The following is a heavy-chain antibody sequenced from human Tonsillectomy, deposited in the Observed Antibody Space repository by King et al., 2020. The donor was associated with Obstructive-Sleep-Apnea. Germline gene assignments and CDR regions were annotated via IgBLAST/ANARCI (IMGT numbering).Heavy chain of an antibody. V-gene: IGHV3-11*06. CDR1: GFTFSGYY. J-gene: IGHJ4*02. Sequence: VQLVESGGGLVKPGGSLRLSCAASGFTFSGYYMSWIRQAPGKGLEWVSYISSASSHTEYADSVRGRFSISRDNTKNSLYLQMTSLRGEDTAVYYCARDRGAGASGYDYWGQGTLVTVSS. CDR3: ARDRGAGASGYDY. D-gene: IGHD3-10*01. CDR2: ISSASSHT.